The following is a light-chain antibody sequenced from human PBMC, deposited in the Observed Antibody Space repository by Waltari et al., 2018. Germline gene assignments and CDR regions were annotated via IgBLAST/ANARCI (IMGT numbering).Light chain of an antibody. V-gene: IGKV1-39*01. CDR2: GTS. J-gene: IGKJ2*01. Sequence: IQITQSPSSRSASVGAGVTITCRASQNINTYLKWYQQKVGRAPTLLIYGTSSLQSGVPARFSGSGSGTHFTLTINSLQPEDFATYSCQQSYTTPRTFGQGTNLEIK. CDR3: QQSYTTPRT. CDR1: QNINTY.